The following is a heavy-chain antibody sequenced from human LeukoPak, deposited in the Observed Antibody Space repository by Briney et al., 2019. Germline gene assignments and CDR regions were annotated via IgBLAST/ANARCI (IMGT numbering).Heavy chain of an antibody. CDR1: GYTFTSYY. CDR2: MDPNSGNT. CDR3: ARALSWTTESYYYMDV. Sequence: ASVKLACKVSGYTFTSYYIKWVRQATGQASDWTRWMDPNSGNTGYAQKFQGRVTMTKNTSISTAYMDLRSLRSEDTAVYYCARALSWTTESYYYMDVWGKGTTVTVSS. J-gene: IGHJ6*03. D-gene: IGHD3/OR15-3a*01. V-gene: IGHV1-8*01.